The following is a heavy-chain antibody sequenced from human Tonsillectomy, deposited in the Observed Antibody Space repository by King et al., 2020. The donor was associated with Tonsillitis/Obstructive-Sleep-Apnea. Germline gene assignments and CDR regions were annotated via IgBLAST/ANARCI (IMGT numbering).Heavy chain of an antibody. J-gene: IGHJ5*02. CDR3: ARDAAARPIPNWFDP. Sequence: VQLVESGAEVKKPGASVKVSCKASGYTFTSYYMHWVRQAPGQGLEWMGIINPSGGSTSYAQKFQGRVTMTRDTSTSPVYMELSSLRSEDTAVYYCARDAAARPIPNWFDPWGQGTLVTVSS. CDR2: INPSGGST. CDR1: GYTFTSYY. D-gene: IGHD6-6*01. V-gene: IGHV1-46*01.